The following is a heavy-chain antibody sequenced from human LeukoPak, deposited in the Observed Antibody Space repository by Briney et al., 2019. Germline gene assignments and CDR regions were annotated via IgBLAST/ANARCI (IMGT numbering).Heavy chain of an antibody. J-gene: IGHJ4*02. D-gene: IGHD2-15*01. CDR2: IYYSGST. CDR1: GGSISSSSYY. CDR3: ARECSGGSCAFDY. Sequence: SETLSPTCTVSGGSISSSSYYWGWIRQPPGKGLEWIGSIYYSGSTYYNPSLKSRVTISVDTSKNQFSLKLSSVTAADTAVYYCARECSGGSCAFDYWGQGTLVTVSS. V-gene: IGHV4-39*07.